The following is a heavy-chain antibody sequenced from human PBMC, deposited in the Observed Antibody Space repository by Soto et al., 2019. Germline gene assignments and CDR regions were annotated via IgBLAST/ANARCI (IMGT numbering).Heavy chain of an antibody. Sequence: SVKVSCKASGYTFTSYGISWVRQAPGQGLEWMGWISAYNGNTNYAQKLQGRVTMTTDTSTSTAYMELRSLRSDDTAVYYCARVVPPEQWFEGFGGWFDPWGQGTLVTVSS. CDR3: ARVVPPEQWFEGFGGWFDP. CDR2: ISAYNGNT. V-gene: IGHV1-18*01. CDR1: GYTFTSYG. D-gene: IGHD6-19*01. J-gene: IGHJ5*02.